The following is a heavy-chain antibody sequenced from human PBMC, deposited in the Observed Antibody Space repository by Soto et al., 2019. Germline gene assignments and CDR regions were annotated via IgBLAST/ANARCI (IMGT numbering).Heavy chain of an antibody. V-gene: IGHV3-30*04. CDR3: ARDMFRGTPDYLDY. CDR2: IAFDGTIK. J-gene: IGHJ4*02. Sequence: QVQLVESGGGVVQPGRSLRLSCAASGYTFSNYPFHWVRQAPGKRLEWVAVIAFDGTIKLYADSVKGRFTISRDDSKNRLYLQMNSLRDEDTAVYYCARDMFRGTPDYLDYWGQGTLVTVSS. CDR1: GYTFSNYP. D-gene: IGHD3-10*01.